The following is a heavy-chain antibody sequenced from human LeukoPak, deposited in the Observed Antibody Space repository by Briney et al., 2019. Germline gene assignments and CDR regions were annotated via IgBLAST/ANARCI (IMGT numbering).Heavy chain of an antibody. CDR3: AREGSSSYYYYYMDV. D-gene: IGHD6-6*01. CDR1: GYTFTGYY. V-gene: IGHV1-2*02. J-gene: IGHJ6*03. Sequence: ASVKVSCKASGYTFTGYYMHWVRQAPGQGLEWIGWINPNSGGTNYAQKFQGRVTMTRDTSISTAYMELSRLRSDDTAVYYCAREGSSSYYYYYMDVWGKGTTVTVSS. CDR2: INPNSGGT.